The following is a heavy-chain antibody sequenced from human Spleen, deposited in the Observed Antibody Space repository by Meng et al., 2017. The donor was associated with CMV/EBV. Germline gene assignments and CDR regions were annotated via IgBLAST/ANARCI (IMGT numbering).Heavy chain of an antibody. CDR1: GFIFSNCA. V-gene: IGHV3-23*01. D-gene: IGHD2-2*01. CDR2: ITANGAGT. CDR3: ARDGLGYCSSISCYGLDY. Sequence: GESLKISCAASGFIFSNCAMTWVRQAPGKRLEWVSAITANGAGTYYAASVKGRFTISRDNAKNSLYLQMNSLRAEDTAVYYCARDGLGYCSSISCYGLDYWDQGTLVTV. J-gene: IGHJ4*02.